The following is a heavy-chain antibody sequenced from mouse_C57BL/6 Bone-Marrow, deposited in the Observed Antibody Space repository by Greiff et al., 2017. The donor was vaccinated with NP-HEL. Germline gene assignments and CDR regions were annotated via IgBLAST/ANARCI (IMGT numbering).Heavy chain of an antibody. J-gene: IGHJ4*01. Sequence: QVQLQQPGAELVKPGASVKLSCKASGYTFTSYWITWVKQRPGQGLEWIGVIYPGSGSTNYNEKFKSKATLTVDTSSSTAYMQLSSLTSEDSADDCCARWGFYAMDYWGQGTSVTVSS. CDR3: ARWGFYAMDY. CDR2: IYPGSGST. V-gene: IGHV1-55*01. CDR1: GYTFTSYW.